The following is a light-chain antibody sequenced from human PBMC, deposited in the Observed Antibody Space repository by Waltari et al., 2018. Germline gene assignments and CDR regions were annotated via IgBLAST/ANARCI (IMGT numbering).Light chain of an antibody. J-gene: IGLJ3*02. Sequence: SYVVTQPPSGSVAPGQTATITCEGDNIERKSVHWYQQKEGQAPVLVVYDVSDRPPGIPARLSGSNSGNTATLTIRRVEAEDEADYYCQLWDSRSSHLVFGGGTKLTVL. CDR3: QLWDSRSSHLV. CDR2: DVS. V-gene: IGLV3-21*02. CDR1: NIERKS.